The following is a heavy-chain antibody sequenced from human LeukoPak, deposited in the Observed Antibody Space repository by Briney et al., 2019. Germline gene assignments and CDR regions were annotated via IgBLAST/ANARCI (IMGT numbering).Heavy chain of an antibody. J-gene: IGHJ4*02. V-gene: IGHV1-2*02. CDR2: INPNSGGT. CDR1: GYTFTGYY. CDR3: ARVDYYDSSVLDY. D-gene: IGHD3-22*01. Sequence: ASVKVSCKASGYTFTGYYMHWVRQAPGQGLEWMGWINPNSGGTNYAQKFQGRVTMTRDTSISTAYMELSRLRSDDTAVYYCARVDYYDSSVLDYWGQGTLVTVSS.